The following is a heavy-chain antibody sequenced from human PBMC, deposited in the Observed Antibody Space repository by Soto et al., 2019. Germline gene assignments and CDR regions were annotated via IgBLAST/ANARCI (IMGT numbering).Heavy chain of an antibody. CDR1: GFSFSDYS. CDR2: LTRTGTT. D-gene: IGHD2-15*01. CDR3: AKRATTVPTPGNYFDC. J-gene: IGHJ4*02. V-gene: IGHV3-23*01. Sequence: GSLRLSCVASGFSFSDYSMTWVRQGPGRGLEWVATLTRTGTTFYADSVKGRFTISRDNSRNTLSLQMYSLRAEDTARYYCAKRATTVPTPGNYFDCWGQGTLVTVSS.